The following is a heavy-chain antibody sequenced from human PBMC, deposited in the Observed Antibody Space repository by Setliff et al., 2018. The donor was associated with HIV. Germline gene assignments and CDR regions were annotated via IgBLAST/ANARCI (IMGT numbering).Heavy chain of an antibody. J-gene: IGHJ5*02. Sequence: SETLSLTCTVSGGSASNSRYYWAWIRQPPGKGLEYIGSIHYNEKTYYNPSLKSRVTISVDTSKNQFSLKLSSVTAADTAVYYCARHGAERYSFNWFDPWGQGTLVTVSS. V-gene: IGHV4-39*01. CDR2: IHYNEKT. D-gene: IGHD5-18*01. CDR3: ARHGAERYSFNWFDP. CDR1: GGSASNSRYY.